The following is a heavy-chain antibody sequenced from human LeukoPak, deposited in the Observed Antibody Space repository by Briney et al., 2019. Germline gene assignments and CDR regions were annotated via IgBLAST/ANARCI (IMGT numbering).Heavy chain of an antibody. D-gene: IGHD6-19*01. J-gene: IGHJ4*02. Sequence: PSETLSLTCAVSGGSLSGHYWDWIRQPPGKGLEWIGYIYASGGANYNPSLKSRVTISLDSSENRFSLKLTSVTAADTAVYYCAREAPGGSGWTYFDYWGQGSLVTVSS. CDR2: IYASGGA. V-gene: IGHV4-59*11. CDR1: GGSLSGHY. CDR3: AREAPGGSGWTYFDY.